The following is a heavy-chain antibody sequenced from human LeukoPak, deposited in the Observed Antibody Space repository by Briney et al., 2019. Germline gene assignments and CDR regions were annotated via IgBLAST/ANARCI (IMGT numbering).Heavy chain of an antibody. CDR3: ARGGRYFDWYLKRNAFDI. CDR2: INHSGST. D-gene: IGHD3-9*01. Sequence: SETLSLTCAVYGGSFSGYYWSWIRQPPGKGLEWIGEINHSGSTNYNPSLKSRVTISVDTSKNQFSLKPSSVTAADTAVHYCARGGRYFDWYLKRNAFDIWGQGTMVTVSS. CDR1: GGSFSGYY. J-gene: IGHJ3*02. V-gene: IGHV4-34*01.